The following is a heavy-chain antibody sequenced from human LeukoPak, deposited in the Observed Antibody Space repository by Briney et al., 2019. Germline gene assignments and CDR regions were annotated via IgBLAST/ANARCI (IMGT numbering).Heavy chain of an antibody. D-gene: IGHD6-13*01. V-gene: IGHV3-74*01. Sequence: GGSLRLSCAASGFTFSSYWMHWVRQAPGKGLVWVSRTDSDGSSTNYADSVKGRFTISRDNAKNTLYLQMNSLRAEDTAVYYCAKAPHITAAGKPYDYWGQGTLVTVSS. CDR1: GFTFSSYW. J-gene: IGHJ4*02. CDR3: AKAPHITAAGKPYDY. CDR2: TDSDGSST.